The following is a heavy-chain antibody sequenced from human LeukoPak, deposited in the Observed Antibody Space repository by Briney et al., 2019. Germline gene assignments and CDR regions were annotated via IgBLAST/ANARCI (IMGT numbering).Heavy chain of an antibody. CDR1: GFTVSSSY. V-gene: IGHV3-53*01. CDR3: ARVRLTIFGVVITYGMDV. D-gene: IGHD3-3*01. Sequence: GGSLRLSSAASGFTVSSSYMYWVRQAPGKGLEWVSFFYRGDSTYYAESVRGRFTISRDNSKNTLYLLMNSLIPEDTAVYYCARVRLTIFGVVITYGMDVWGQGTTVTVSS. J-gene: IGHJ6*02. CDR2: FYRGDST.